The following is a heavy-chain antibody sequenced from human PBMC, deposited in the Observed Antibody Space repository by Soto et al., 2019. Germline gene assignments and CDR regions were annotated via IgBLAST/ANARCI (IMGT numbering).Heavy chain of an antibody. CDR1: GFTFSSYA. V-gene: IGHV3-30-3*01. CDR3: ARGVVLVPPPEENWFDP. CDR2: ISYDGSNK. J-gene: IGHJ5*02. D-gene: IGHD2-2*01. Sequence: QVQLVESGGGVVQPGRSLRLSCAASGFTFSSYAMHWVRQAPGKGLEWVAVISYDGSNKYYADSVKGRFTISRDNSKNTLYLQMNSLRAEDTAVYYCARGVVLVPPPEENWFDPWGQGTLVTVSS.